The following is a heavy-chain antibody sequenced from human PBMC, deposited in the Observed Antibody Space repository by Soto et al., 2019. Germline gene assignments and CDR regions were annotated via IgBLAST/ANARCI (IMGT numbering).Heavy chain of an antibody. V-gene: IGHV3-33*01. J-gene: IGHJ6*04. CDR3: ARGNLVTGSYCSITSCPSYGMDV. D-gene: IGHD2-2*01. Sequence: GGSLRLSCAASGFTFSSYGMHWVRQAPGKGLEGVAVIWYDGSNKYYADSVKGRFTISRDNSKNTLYLQMNSLRAEDTAVYYWARGNLVTGSYCSITSCPSYGMDVWSEGTTVTVSS. CDR2: IWYDGSNK. CDR1: GFTFSSYG.